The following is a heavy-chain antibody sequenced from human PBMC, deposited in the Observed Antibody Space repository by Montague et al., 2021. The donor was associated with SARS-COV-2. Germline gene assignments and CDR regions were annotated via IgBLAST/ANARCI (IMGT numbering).Heavy chain of an antibody. Sequence: SETLSLTCTVSGGSISSYYWSWIRQPPGKGLEWIGHIYHSGSTNYNPSLKSRVTISVDTSKNQFSLKLSSVTAADMAVYYCARVFDYWGQGTLVTVSS. CDR2: IYHSGST. CDR1: GGSISSYY. CDR3: ARVFDY. V-gene: IGHV4-4*08. J-gene: IGHJ4*02.